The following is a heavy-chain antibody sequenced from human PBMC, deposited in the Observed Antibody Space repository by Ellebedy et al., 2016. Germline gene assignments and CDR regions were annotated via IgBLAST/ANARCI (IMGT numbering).Heavy chain of an antibody. CDR3: VPRGGTDDFYFDQ. Sequence: ASVKVSCKTSGFTFTAYDINWVRQASGQGLEWMGWMNPNSGNTGYAPKFQGRVTMTRDTSTNTAYMVLNRLTSEDTALYYCVPRGGTDDFYFDQWGQGTLVTVSS. CDR1: GFTFTAYD. V-gene: IGHV1-8*01. CDR2: MNPNSGNT. J-gene: IGHJ4*02. D-gene: IGHD2-15*01.